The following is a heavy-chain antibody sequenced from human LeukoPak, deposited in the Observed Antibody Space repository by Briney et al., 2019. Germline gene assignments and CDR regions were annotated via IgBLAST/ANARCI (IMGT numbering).Heavy chain of an antibody. CDR3: AREYDSRARFDS. CDR1: GDSFISHT. CDR2: IGYSGSPI. V-gene: IGHV3-48*01. Sequence: PGGSLTLSCAGSGDSFISHTMIWVRQAPGKGLEWISYIGYSGSPIYYADSVKGRFGISRDDAKTSLYLHMSSLRAEDTAFYYCAREYDSRARFDSWGQGIPVTVSS. J-gene: IGHJ4*02. D-gene: IGHD4-11*01.